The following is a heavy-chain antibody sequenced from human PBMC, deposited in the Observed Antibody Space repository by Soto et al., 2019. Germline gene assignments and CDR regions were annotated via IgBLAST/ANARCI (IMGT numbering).Heavy chain of an antibody. D-gene: IGHD3-16*02. CDR2: IYYSGST. Sequence: QVQLQESGPGLVKPSQTLSLTCTVSGGSISSGGYYWSWIRQHPGKGLEWIGYIYYSGSTYYNPSLKSRVTISVDTSKNQFSLKLSSVTAADTAVYYCARVRPDDYIWGSYRYLDYWGQGTLVTVSS. CDR3: ARVRPDDYIWGSYRYLDY. CDR1: GGSISSGGYY. J-gene: IGHJ4*02. V-gene: IGHV4-31*03.